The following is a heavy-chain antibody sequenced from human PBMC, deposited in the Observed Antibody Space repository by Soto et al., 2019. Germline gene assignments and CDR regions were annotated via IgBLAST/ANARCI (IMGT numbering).Heavy chain of an antibody. V-gene: IGHV3-11*01. CDR3: EGGLGEDGYL. D-gene: IGHD3-16*01. CDR1: GFSFSDYY. CDR2: SRTSGSTI. Sequence: QVHLVESGGGLVKPGGSLRLSCAASGFSFSDYYMSWMRQAPGKGLEWVSYSRTSGSTIFYAHSVKGRFTISRDNAKNSLYLPMTSLSVDDTAVYYCEGGLGEDGYLWGQGTLVTVSS. J-gene: IGHJ5*02.